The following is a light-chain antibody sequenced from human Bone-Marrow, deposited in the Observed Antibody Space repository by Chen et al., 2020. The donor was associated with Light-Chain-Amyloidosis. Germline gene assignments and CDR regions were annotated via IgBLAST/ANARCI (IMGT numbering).Light chain of an antibody. V-gene: IGLV2-14*01. CDR1: SSDVGGDTH. CDR2: EVT. J-gene: IGLJ1*01. Sequence: QSALTQPASVSGSPGQSITISCTGTSSDVGGDTHVSWYQQNSDKAPRLIIYEVTNRPSWVPDRFSASQTDNTASLTISVHQTEDEADYFCSSDTITNTLVFGSGTRVTVL. CDR3: SSDTITNTLV.